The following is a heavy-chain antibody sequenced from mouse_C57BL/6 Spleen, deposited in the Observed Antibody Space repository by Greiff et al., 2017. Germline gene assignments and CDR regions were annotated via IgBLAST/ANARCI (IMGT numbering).Heavy chain of an antibody. CDR3: ARGGGTGYFDY. CDR2: IDPSDSYT. Sequence: QVQLQQPGAELVMPGASVKLSCKASGYTFTSYWMHWVKQRPGQGLEWIGEIDPSDSYTNYNQKFKGKSTLTVDKSSSTAYMQLSSLTSEDSAVYYCARGGGTGYFDYWGQGTTRTVSS. J-gene: IGHJ2*01. CDR1: GYTFTSYW. V-gene: IGHV1-69*01. D-gene: IGHD4-1*01.